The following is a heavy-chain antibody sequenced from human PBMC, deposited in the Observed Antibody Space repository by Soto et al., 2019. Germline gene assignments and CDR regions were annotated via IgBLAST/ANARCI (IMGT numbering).Heavy chain of an antibody. V-gene: IGHV3-23*01. CDR1: GFTFSSYA. J-gene: IGHJ5*02. CDR2: ISGSGGST. D-gene: IGHD4-17*01. Sequence: GGSLRLSCAASGFTFSSYAMSWVRQAPGKGLEWVSAISGSGGSTYYADSVKGRFTISRDNSKNTLYLQMNSLRAEDTAVYYCAKDLDGDYASNWFDPWGQGTLVTVSS. CDR3: AKDLDGDYASNWFDP.